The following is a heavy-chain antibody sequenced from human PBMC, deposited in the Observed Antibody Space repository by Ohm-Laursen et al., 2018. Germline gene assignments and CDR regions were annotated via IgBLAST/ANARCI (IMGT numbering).Heavy chain of an antibody. CDR1: GASIGSYF. D-gene: IGHD3-22*01. Sequence: PPGTLSLTCTVSGASIGSYFWSWIRQPAAKGLEWLGRIYTSGGIAYNPSHKSRLTMSVVTSNCQFSLKLSSVTAADTALYYCAREAKDYDGTGYYLDYWGQGTLVTVSS. V-gene: IGHV4-4*07. CDR2: IYTSGGI. CDR3: AREAKDYDGTGYYLDY. J-gene: IGHJ4*02.